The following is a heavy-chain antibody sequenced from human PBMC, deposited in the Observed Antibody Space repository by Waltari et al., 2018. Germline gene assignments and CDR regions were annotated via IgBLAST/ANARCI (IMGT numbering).Heavy chain of an antibody. Sequence: EVQLVESGGGLVQPGGSLRLSCAASGFTFSSYWMSWVRQAPGKGLEWVANIKQDGSEKYYVDSVKGRFTISRDNSKNTLYLQMNSLRAEDTAVYYCAKDEGGGTESYYYYYGMDVWGQGTTVTVSS. D-gene: IGHD1-1*01. CDR2: IKQDGSEK. CDR1: GFTFSSYW. CDR3: AKDEGGGTESYYYYYGMDV. V-gene: IGHV3-7*01. J-gene: IGHJ6*02.